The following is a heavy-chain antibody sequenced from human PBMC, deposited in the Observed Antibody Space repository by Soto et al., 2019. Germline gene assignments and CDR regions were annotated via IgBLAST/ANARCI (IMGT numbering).Heavy chain of an antibody. CDR2: INAGNGNT. Sequence: ASVKVSCKASGYTFTSYAMHWVRQAPGKRLEWMGWINAGNGNTKYSQKFQGRVTITRDTSASTAYMELSSLRSEDTAVYYCARDRDCSGGSCYKVPNYFDYWGQGTLVTVSS. CDR1: GYTFTSYA. CDR3: ARDRDCSGGSCYKVPNYFDY. D-gene: IGHD2-15*01. J-gene: IGHJ4*02. V-gene: IGHV1-3*01.